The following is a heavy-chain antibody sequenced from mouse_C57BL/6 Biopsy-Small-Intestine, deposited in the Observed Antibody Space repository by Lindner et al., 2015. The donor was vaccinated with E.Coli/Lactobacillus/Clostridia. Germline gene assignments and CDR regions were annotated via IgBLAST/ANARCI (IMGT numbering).Heavy chain of an antibody. V-gene: IGHV1-18*01. D-gene: IGHD4-1*01. Sequence: VQLQESGPELVKPGTSVKISCKASGYTFTDYNMDWVKQSHRRSLEWIGYIYPNNGGVAYNQKFKTKATLTVDKSSSTAYMEVHSLTSEDSAVYYCVRRSWDDAMDYWGQGTSVTVSS. CDR3: VRRSWDDAMDY. CDR1: GYTFTDYN. CDR2: IYPNNGGV. J-gene: IGHJ4*01.